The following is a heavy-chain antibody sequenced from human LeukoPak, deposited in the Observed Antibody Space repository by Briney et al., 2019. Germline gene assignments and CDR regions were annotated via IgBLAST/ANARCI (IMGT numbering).Heavy chain of an antibody. J-gene: IGHJ3*01. D-gene: IGHD3-22*01. CDR3: ARPTIKSYYDSRGYDGFGV. Sequence: GEALKISCMGSGYKFSNYWIAWVRHMPGKKGEGWCIIFPEDSETRSSPSFQGHVTISADKSLNMAYIPSSRLNASDLAMYYSARPTIKSYYDSRGYDGFGVWGQGTMVTVSS. CDR2: IFPEDSET. V-gene: IGHV5-51*03. CDR1: GYKFSNYW.